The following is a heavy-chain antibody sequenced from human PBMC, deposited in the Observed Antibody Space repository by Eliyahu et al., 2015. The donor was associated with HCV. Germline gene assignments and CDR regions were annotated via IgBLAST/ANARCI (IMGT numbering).Heavy chain of an antibody. Sequence: QVQLVQSGAEVKKPGASVKVSCKASGYTFXGYYXHWVRQAPGQGLEWMGWINPNSGGTNYAQKFQGRVTMTRDTSISTAYMELSRLRSDDTAVYYCARDNLYSSSPDSPINWFDPWGQGTLVTVSS. CDR1: GYTFXGYY. V-gene: IGHV1-2*02. J-gene: IGHJ5*02. D-gene: IGHD6-6*01. CDR2: INPNSGGT. CDR3: ARDNLYSSSPDSPINWFDP.